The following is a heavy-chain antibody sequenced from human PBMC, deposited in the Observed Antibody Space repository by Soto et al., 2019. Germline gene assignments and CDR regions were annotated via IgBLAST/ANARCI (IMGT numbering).Heavy chain of an antibody. J-gene: IGHJ2*01. CDR3: ARDGDRCTSTRCSPWPDTHFDL. CDR2: ISPYNGNT. D-gene: IGHD2-2*01. Sequence: QVQLVQSGDEVKKPGASVKVSCKASGYTFTNYGISWVRQAPGQGLEWMGWISPYNGNTKYPQKLQGRVTMTTDTSPRTSYMELRSLRYDDTAVYFCARDGDRCTSTRCSPWPDTHFDLWGRGTLVTVS. CDR1: GYTFTNYG. V-gene: IGHV1-18*01.